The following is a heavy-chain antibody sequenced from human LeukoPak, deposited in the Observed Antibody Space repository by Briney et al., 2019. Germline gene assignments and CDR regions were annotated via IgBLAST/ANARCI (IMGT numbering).Heavy chain of an antibody. D-gene: IGHD6-13*01. CDR1: GGTFSSYA. CDR2: IIPIFGTA. CDR3: ARDPIGSSWSNWFDP. J-gene: IGHJ5*02. Sequence: SVKVSCKASGGTFSSYAISWVRQALGQGLEWMGGIIPIFGTANYAQKFQGRVTITTDESTSTAYMELSSLRSEDTAVYYCARDPIGSSWSNWFDPWGQGTLVTVSS. V-gene: IGHV1-69*05.